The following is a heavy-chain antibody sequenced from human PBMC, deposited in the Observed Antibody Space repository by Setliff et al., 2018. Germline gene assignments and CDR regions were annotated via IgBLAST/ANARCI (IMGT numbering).Heavy chain of an antibody. V-gene: IGHV4-59*11. CDR1: GGSISSQD. CDR2: IYYSGST. CDR3: AREAPYYNCWSGYSDY. J-gene: IGHJ4*02. D-gene: IGHD3-3*01. Sequence: PSETLSLTCTVSGGSISSQDWSWIRQPPGKGLEWIGYIYYSGSTYYNPSLKSRVTISVDTSKNQFSLKLSSVTAADTAVYYCAREAPYYNCWSGYSDYWGQGTLVTVAA.